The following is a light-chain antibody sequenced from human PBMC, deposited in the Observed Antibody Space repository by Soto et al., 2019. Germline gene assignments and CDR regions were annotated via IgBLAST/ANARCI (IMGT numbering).Light chain of an antibody. CDR3: SSLTRSDTWV. J-gene: IGLJ3*02. CDR1: SSDVGSYNR. V-gene: IGLV2-14*02. Sequence: QSALTQTASVSGSPGQSITISCTGGSSDVGSYNRVSWYRQHPGKSPQLMIYEVSNRPSGVSNRFSGSKSGNTASLTISGLQAEDEADYFCSSLTRSDTWVIGGGTKLTVL. CDR2: EVS.